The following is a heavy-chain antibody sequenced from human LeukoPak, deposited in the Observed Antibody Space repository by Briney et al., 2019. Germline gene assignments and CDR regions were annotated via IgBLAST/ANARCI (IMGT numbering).Heavy chain of an antibody. CDR1: GFTFSSYG. J-gene: IGHJ4*02. CDR2: ISYDGSNK. Sequence: GGSLRLSCAASGFTFSSYGMHWVRQAPGKGLEWVAVISYDGSNKYYADSVKGRFTISRDNSKNTLYLQMNSLRAEDTAVYYCAKDLWASTGFIFDYWGQGTLVTVSS. CDR3: AKDLWASTGFIFDY. D-gene: IGHD3-10*01. V-gene: IGHV3-30*18.